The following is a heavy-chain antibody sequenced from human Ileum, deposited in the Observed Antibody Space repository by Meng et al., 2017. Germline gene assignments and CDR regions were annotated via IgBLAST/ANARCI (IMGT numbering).Heavy chain of an antibody. J-gene: IGHJ4*02. V-gene: IGHV1-18*01. CDR1: CYIFNSSG. CDR3: ARGDSSGWGALYY. Sequence: QDHSVRYGAAVKKYSAAVKFSCNASCYIFNSSGISWVRHAPGHALEWMEWIRAYNGNTNYAQKLQGRVTMITDTSTSTAYMELRSLRSDDTAVYYCARGDSSGWGALYYWGQGTLVTVSS. D-gene: IGHD6-19*01. CDR2: IRAYNGNT.